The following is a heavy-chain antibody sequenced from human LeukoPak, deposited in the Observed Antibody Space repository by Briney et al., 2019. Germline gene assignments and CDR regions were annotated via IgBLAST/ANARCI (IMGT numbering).Heavy chain of an antibody. J-gene: IGHJ6*03. CDR2: IIPIFGTA. CDR3: ARIQGQGYYYFMDV. Sequence: ASVKVSCKASGGTFSSYAISWVRQAPGQGLEWMGGIIPIFGTANYAQKFQGRVTITTDEFTSTAYMELSSLRSEDTAVYYCARIQGQGYYYFMDVWGKGTTVTVSS. CDR1: GGTFSSYA. D-gene: IGHD1-1*01. V-gene: IGHV1-69*05.